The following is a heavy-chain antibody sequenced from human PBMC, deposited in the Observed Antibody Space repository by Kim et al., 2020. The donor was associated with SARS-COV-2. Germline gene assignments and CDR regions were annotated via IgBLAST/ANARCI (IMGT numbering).Heavy chain of an antibody. CDR1: GGSISSSNW. D-gene: IGHD3-22*01. Sequence: SETLSLTCAVSGGSISSSNWWSWVRQPPGKGLEWIGEIYHSGSTNYNPSLKSRVTISVDKSKNQFSLKLSSVTAADTAVYYCARDNPGPYDSSGYYYGGSAHDAFDIWGQGTMVTVSS. CDR2: IYHSGST. CDR3: ARDNPGPYDSSGYYYGGSAHDAFDI. J-gene: IGHJ3*02. V-gene: IGHV4-4*02.